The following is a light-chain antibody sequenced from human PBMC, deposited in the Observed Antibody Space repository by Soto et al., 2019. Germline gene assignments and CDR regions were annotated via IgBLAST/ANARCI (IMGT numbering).Light chain of an antibody. CDR2: GAS. V-gene: IGKV3-20*01. Sequence: ESVLTQSPGTLSLSPGERATLSCRASQSVTSSYLAWYQQKPGQAPRLLLYGASRRATGIPDRFSGSGSGTDFTLTISRLEPEDFAVYYCQQFCSSRLFTFGPVTKVDV. CDR1: QSVTSSY. J-gene: IGKJ3*01. CDR3: QQFCSSRLFT.